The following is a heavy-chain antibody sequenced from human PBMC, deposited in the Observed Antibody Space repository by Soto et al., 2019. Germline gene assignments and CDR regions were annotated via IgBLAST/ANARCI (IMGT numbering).Heavy chain of an antibody. J-gene: IGHJ5*02. CDR1: GGSISSYY. CDR2: IYYSGST. V-gene: IGHV4-59*01. CDR3: ARDRWFDP. Sequence: PSETLSLTCTVSGGSISSYYWSWIRQPPGKGLEWIGYIYYSGSTNYNPSLKSRVTISADTSKNQFSLKLSSVTAADTAVYYCARDRWFDPWGQGTLVTVSS.